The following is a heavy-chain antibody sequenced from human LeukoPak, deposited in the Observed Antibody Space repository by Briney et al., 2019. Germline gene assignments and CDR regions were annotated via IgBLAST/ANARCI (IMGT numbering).Heavy chain of an antibody. CDR2: IYYSGST. V-gene: IGHV4-59*01. CDR3: ARQSADFWTDYAKNWFDP. J-gene: IGHJ5*02. CDR1: GDSISSYY. Sequence: PSETLSLTCTVSGDSISSYYWSWIRQPPGKGLEWIGYIYYSGSTNYNPSLMSRVTMSVDTSKNQVSLNLTSVTAADTAVYYCARQSADFWTDYAKNWFDPWGQGTLVTVSS. D-gene: IGHD3/OR15-3a*01.